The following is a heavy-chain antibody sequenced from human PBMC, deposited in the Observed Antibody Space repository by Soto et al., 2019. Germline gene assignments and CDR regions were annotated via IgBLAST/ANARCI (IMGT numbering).Heavy chain of an antibody. Sequence: QVQLVQSGAEVKKPGASVKVSCKASGYTFTSYGISWVRQAPGQGLEWMGWISAYNGNTNYAQKLQGRVTMTTDTSTSTAYMELRSLRSDDTAVYYCARDLRDMGYSSGWYEYYYYGMDVWGQGTTVTVSS. V-gene: IGHV1-18*04. J-gene: IGHJ6*02. CDR2: ISAYNGNT. D-gene: IGHD6-19*01. CDR1: GYTFTSYG. CDR3: ARDLRDMGYSSGWYEYYYYGMDV.